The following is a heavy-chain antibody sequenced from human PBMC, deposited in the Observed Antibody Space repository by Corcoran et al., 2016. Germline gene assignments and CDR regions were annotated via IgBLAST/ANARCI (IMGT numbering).Heavy chain of an antibody. D-gene: IGHD2-2*02. J-gene: IGHJ6*02. V-gene: IGHV3-30*18. CDR3: AKDWEVVVPAAILSYYYGIDV. CDR2: ISDDGSNK. Sequence: QVQLVESGGGVVQPGRSLRLSCAASGFTFSSYGMHWVRQAPGKGLEWGAVISDDGSNKYYADSVKGRITISRENSKNTRYLQMNSLSAEDTAVYSCAKDWEVVVPAAILSYYYGIDVWGQGTTVTVSS. CDR1: GFTFSSYG.